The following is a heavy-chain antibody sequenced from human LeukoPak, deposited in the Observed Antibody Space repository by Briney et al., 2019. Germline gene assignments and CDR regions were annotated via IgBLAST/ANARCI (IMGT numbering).Heavy chain of an antibody. J-gene: IGHJ4*02. CDR3: ARLHRSMVRGSLLGPHDY. Sequence: SETLSLTCTVSGGSISSYYWSWIRQPPGKGLEWIGEINHSGSTNYNPSLKSRVTISVDTSKNQFSLKLSSVTAADTAVYYCARLHRSMVRGSLLGPHDYWGQGTLVTVSS. D-gene: IGHD3-10*01. V-gene: IGHV4-34*01. CDR1: GGSISSYY. CDR2: INHSGST.